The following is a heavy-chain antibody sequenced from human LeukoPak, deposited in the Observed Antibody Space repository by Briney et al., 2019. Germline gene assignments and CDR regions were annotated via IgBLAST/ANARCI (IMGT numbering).Heavy chain of an antibody. Sequence: GGSLRLSCAACGFPYSSYAMGWARQSTGKGLEWVSTNNGTSSTTYYADSVKGRFTISRDDSKNTLYLQMNSLRADDTAVYYCAKGTSRVGSFSRTIDSWGQGTLVTVSS. V-gene: IGHV3-23*01. CDR2: NNGTSSTT. D-gene: IGHD3-10*01. J-gene: IGHJ4*02. CDR3: AKGTSRVGSFSRTIDS. CDR1: GFPYSSYA.